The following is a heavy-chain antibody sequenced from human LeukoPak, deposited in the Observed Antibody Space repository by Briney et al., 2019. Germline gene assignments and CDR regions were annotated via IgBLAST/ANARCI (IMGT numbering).Heavy chain of an antibody. CDR1: GGTFSSYA. CDR2: INPKNGGT. D-gene: IGHD2-2*01. Sequence: AASVKVSCKASGGTFSSYAISWVRQAPGQGLEWMGWINPKNGGTFYAQKFQGRVTMTRDTSINTVYMELRSLRSDDTAVYYCARLRCPSASCSPCWGQGTLVTVSP. V-gene: IGHV1-2*02. J-gene: IGHJ4*02. CDR3: ARLRCPSASCSPC.